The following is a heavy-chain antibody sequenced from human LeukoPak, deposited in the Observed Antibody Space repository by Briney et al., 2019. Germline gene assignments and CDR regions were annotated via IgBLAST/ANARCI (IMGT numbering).Heavy chain of an antibody. CDR3: ARDADGGYCSGGNCLI. CDR1: GGSFSGYY. Sequence: SETLSLTCAVYGGSFSGYYWSWIRQPPGKGLEWIGEINHSGSTNYNPSLKSRVTISVDTSKNQFSLKLSSVTAADTAVYYCARDADGGYCSGGNCLIWGQGTLVTVSS. CDR2: INHSGST. V-gene: IGHV4-34*09. J-gene: IGHJ4*02. D-gene: IGHD2-15*01.